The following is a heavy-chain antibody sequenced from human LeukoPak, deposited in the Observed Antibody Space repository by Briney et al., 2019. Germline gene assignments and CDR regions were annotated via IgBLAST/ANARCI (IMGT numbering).Heavy chain of an antibody. CDR3: ATRRGLADPGAMDV. V-gene: IGHV5-51*01. J-gene: IGHJ6*02. CDR1: GYSFSSYW. D-gene: IGHD6-19*01. Sequence: GESLKISCKASGYSFSSYWIGWVRQMPGKGLEWVGTIYPGDSDTKYSPSFQGQVTISADKSISTAYLQWSSLKASDTAMYYCATRRGLADPGAMDVWGQGTTVTVSS. CDR2: IYPGDSDT.